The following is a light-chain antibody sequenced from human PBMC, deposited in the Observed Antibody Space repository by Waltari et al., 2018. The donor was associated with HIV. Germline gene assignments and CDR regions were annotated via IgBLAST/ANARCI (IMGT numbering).Light chain of an antibody. CDR3: SSYAGSGNLLL. CDR2: EVN. J-gene: IGLJ6*01. CDR1: SNDIGPYNY. V-gene: IGLV2-8*01. Sequence: QSALTQPPAASGSPGQSVTISCTGTSNDIGPYNYVSWYQQYPDKAPRLLIYEVNKRPSGVPVRFSGSKSGNTASLTVSGLQAEDEADYYCSSYAGSGNLLLFGGGTKVTVL.